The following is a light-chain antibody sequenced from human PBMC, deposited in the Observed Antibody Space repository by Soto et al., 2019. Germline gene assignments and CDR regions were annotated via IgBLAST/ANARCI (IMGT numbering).Light chain of an antibody. Sequence: DIQLTQSPSTLSASVGDRVTITCRASQSISSWLAWYQQKPGKAPKFLIYKTSNLESGFPSRFSGSGSGTEFTLTISSLQPDDIAPYYCQYYNNYCWTFGQGTKVEIK. J-gene: IGKJ1*01. CDR1: QSISSW. CDR3: QYYNNYCWT. V-gene: IGKV1-5*03. CDR2: KTS.